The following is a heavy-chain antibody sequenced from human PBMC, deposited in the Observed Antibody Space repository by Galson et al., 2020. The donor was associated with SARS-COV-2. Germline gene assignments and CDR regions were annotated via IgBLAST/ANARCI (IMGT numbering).Heavy chain of an antibody. J-gene: IGHJ4*02. V-gene: IGHV4-39*01. CDR2: IYSSGST. CDR3: ARGMIWPYYFDS. Sequence: SQTLSLTCIVYGDSLTSSSSYWGWTRQPPGKGLEWHGNIYSSGSTYYNPSLKSRVTISVDTSKNQFSLWLSSVTAADSAVYFCARGMIWPYYFDSWGQGTLVTVSS. D-gene: IGHD3-16*01. CDR1: GDSLTSSSSY.